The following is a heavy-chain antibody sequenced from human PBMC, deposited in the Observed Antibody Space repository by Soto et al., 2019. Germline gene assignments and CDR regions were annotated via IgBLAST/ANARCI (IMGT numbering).Heavy chain of an antibody. V-gene: IGHV4-31*02. CDR3: AREVAGTGAFDY. CDR1: GGSITSVNHY. D-gene: IGHD2-8*02. CDR2: IFYSGTT. J-gene: IGHJ4*02. Sequence: QVQLEQSGPGLVKPSQTLSLTCNISGGSITSVNHYWSWIRHSPGEGLEWIGYIFYSGTTHYNQSLKGRLTIAGDTAQTQFSLTIISVTVADTAVYYCAREVAGTGAFDYWGQGTLVPVSS.